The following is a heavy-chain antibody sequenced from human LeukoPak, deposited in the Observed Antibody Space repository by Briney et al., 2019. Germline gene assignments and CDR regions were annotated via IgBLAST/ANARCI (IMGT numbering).Heavy chain of an antibody. J-gene: IGHJ6*02. CDR1: GYTFTGYY. D-gene: IGHD2-2*01. Sequence: ASVKVSCKASGYTFTGYYMHWVRQAPGQGLEWMGSINPNSGGTNYAQKFQGRVTMTRDTSISTAYMELSRLRSDDTAVYYCARAEYQLLWGDYYYGMNVWGQGTTVTVSS. CDR3: ARAEYQLLWGDYYYGMNV. CDR2: INPNSGGT. V-gene: IGHV1-2*02.